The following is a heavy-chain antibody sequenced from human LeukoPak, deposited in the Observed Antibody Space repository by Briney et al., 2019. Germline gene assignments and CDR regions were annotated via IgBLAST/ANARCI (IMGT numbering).Heavy chain of an antibody. Sequence: GESLKISCKGSGYTFTSYWIGWVRQMPGKGLEWMGIIYPGDSDTRYSPSFQGQVTISADKSISTAYLQWSSLKASDTAMYYCARQGLPAAAPDAFDIWGQGTMVTVSS. CDR3: ARQGLPAAAPDAFDI. V-gene: IGHV5-51*01. J-gene: IGHJ3*02. D-gene: IGHD2-2*01. CDR2: IYPGDSDT. CDR1: GYTFTSYW.